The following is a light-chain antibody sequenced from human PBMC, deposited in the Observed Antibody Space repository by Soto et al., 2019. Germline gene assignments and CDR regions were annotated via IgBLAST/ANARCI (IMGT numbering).Light chain of an antibody. CDR3: HQYNDWSLT. J-gene: IGKJ4*01. CDR2: GAS. Sequence: EIILTQSPASLSVSPGERATLSCRASQSVNNNLAWYQQKPGQAPRLLIYGASTRATGIPGRFRGSGSGTEFTLTISSLQSEDFAVYYCHQYNDWSLTFGGGTKVEIK. V-gene: IGKV3-15*01. CDR1: QSVNNN.